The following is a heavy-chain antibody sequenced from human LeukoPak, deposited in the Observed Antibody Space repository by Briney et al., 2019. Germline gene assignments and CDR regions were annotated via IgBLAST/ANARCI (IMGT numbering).Heavy chain of an antibody. CDR2: ISPGGNTI. J-gene: IGHJ4*02. Sequence: GGSLRLSCAGSGFTFRSHGMIWVRQAPGRGLEWVSYISPGGNTIYYADSMKGRFTVSRDDAKNSLSLHMNSLRAEDTAVYYCARVRGPTVTTMYFDYWGQGTLVTVSS. D-gene: IGHD4-17*01. V-gene: IGHV3-48*04. CDR1: GFTFRSHG. CDR3: ARVRGPTVTTMYFDY.